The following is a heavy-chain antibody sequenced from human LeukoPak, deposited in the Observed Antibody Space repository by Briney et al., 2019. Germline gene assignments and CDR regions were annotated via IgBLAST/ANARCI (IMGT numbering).Heavy chain of an antibody. J-gene: IGHJ5*02. CDR3: ARDQRFGESPASP. Sequence: GGALRLSCAASGFTFRSYSMNWVRQAPGKGLGWVSSISSSSSYIYYADSVKGRFTISRDNAKHSLYLQMNSLRAEDTAVYYCARDQRFGESPASPWGQGTLVTVSS. V-gene: IGHV3-21*01. D-gene: IGHD3-10*01. CDR2: ISSSSSYI. CDR1: GFTFRSYS.